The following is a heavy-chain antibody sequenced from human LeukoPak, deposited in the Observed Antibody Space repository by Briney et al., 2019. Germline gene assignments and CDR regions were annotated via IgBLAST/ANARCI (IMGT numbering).Heavy chain of an antibody. CDR1: GGSISSYY. CDR3: ARFGSSTWYKGAFDI. J-gene: IGHJ3*02. Sequence: SETLSLTCTVSGGSISSYYWSWIRQPPGKGLEWIGYIYYSGSTNYNPSLKSRVTILVDTSKNQFSLNLTSVTAADTAVYYCARFGSSTWYKGAFDIWGQGTMVTVAS. V-gene: IGHV4-59*12. CDR2: IYYSGST. D-gene: IGHD6-13*01.